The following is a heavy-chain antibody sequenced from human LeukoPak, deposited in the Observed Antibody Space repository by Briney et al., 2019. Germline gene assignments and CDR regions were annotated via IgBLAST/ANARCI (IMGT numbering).Heavy chain of an antibody. CDR3: ARSDSSGWRNDAFDI. J-gene: IGHJ3*02. D-gene: IGHD6-19*01. CDR1: GGSISIYY. CDR2: IYYSGST. V-gene: IGHV4-39*07. Sequence: SETLSLTCTVSGGSISIYYWDWIRQPPGKGLEWIGSIYYSGSTYYNPSLKSRVTISVDTSKNQFSLKLSSVTAADTAVYYCARSDSSGWRNDAFDIWGQGTMVTVSS.